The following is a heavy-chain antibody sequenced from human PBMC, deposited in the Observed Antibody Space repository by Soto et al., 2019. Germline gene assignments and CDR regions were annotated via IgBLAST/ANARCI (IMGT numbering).Heavy chain of an antibody. CDR1: GFTFSSYS. J-gene: IGHJ4*02. V-gene: IGHV3-21*01. D-gene: IGHD1-1*01. CDR3: ASSNWNPPFDY. CDR2: ISSSGSYI. Sequence: GGSLRLSCAASGFTFSSYSMNWVRQAPGKGLEWVSSISSSGSYIYYADSVKGRFTISRDNAKNSLYLQMNSLRAEDTAVYYCASSNWNPPFDYWGQGTLVTVSS.